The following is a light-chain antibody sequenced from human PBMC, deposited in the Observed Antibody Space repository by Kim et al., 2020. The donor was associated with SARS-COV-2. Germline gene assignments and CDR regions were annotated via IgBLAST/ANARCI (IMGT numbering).Light chain of an antibody. CDR2: DAT. V-gene: IGKV3-11*01. Sequence: WAPGDRAPLSCRASQNVYNYLAWYQQRPGQSPRLLISDATNRAHGIPARFRGRGSGTDFTLTITSLEPEDVAIYYCQHRINWVTFGQGTRLEIK. CDR3: QHRINWVT. CDR1: QNVYNY. J-gene: IGKJ5*01.